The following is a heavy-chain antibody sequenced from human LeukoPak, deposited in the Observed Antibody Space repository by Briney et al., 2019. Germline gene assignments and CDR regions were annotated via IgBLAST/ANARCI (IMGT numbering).Heavy chain of an antibody. Sequence: ESGGSVRLSCAASGFTFSGYWMHWVRQAPGKGLVWVSRINSHGSSTSYADSVKGRFTISRDNAKNTLYLQMNSLRAEDTAVYYCARDPRRVDRFRFRDHYYYYGMDVWGQGTTVTVSS. CDR1: GFTFSGYW. J-gene: IGHJ6*02. D-gene: IGHD3-10*01. CDR2: INSHGSST. V-gene: IGHV3-74*01. CDR3: ARDPRRVDRFRFRDHYYYYGMDV.